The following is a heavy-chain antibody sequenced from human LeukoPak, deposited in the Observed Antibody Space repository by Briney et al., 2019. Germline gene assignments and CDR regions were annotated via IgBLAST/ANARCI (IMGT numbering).Heavy chain of an antibody. Sequence: ASVKVSCKTSGYTFTAFFIHWVRQAPGQGLEWMGWLNPNSGGTNYAQKFQGRVTMTRGTSISTAYMELSRLRSDDTAVYFCARVGAAYQDSNYWGQGTLVTVSS. D-gene: IGHD1-26*01. V-gene: IGHV1-2*02. CDR3: ARVGAAYQDSNY. CDR2: LNPNSGGT. CDR1: GYTFTAFF. J-gene: IGHJ4*02.